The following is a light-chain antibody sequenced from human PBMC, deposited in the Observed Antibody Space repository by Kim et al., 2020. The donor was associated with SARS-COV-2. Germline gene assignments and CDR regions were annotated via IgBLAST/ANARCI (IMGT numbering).Light chain of an antibody. CDR1: ALPKQY. V-gene: IGLV3-25*03. CDR2: EDT. Sequence: PGQPARITCSGDALPKQYAYWFQQKPGQAHVVVIYEDTERPSGIPERFSGSTSGTTVTLTISGVQAEDEADDYCQSADSTDTFWVFGGGTQLTVL. CDR3: QSADSTDTFWV. J-gene: IGLJ3*02.